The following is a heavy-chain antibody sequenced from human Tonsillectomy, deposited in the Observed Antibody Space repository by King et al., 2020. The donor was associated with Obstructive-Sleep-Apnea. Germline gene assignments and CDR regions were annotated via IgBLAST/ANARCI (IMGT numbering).Heavy chain of an antibody. CDR2: ISDSGGSA. CDR3: ASSPGTYYYTSGYYYPYYFDY. V-gene: IGHV3-23*04. Sequence: VQLVESGGGLVQPGGSLRLSCAASGFTFTTYAMNWVRQAPGKGLEWVSAISDSGGSAFYADSVKGRFTISRDNSKNTLYLHMNSLRAEDTAVYYCASSPGTYYYTSGYYYPYYFDYWGQGTLVTVSS. D-gene: IGHD3-22*01. CDR1: GFTFTTYA. J-gene: IGHJ4*02.